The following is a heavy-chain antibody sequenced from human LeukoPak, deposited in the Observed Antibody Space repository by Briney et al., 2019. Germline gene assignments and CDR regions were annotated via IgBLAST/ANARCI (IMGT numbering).Heavy chain of an antibody. CDR2: IIPILGIA. D-gene: IGHD3-22*01. J-gene: IGHJ4*02. Sequence: ASVKVSCKASGGTFSSYTISWVRQAPGQGLEWMGRIIPILGIANYAQKFQGRVTITADKSTSTAYMELSSLRSEDTAVYYCAFDYYDSSGYSDCWGQGTLVTVSS. CDR3: AFDYYDSSGYSDC. V-gene: IGHV1-69*02. CDR1: GGTFSSYT.